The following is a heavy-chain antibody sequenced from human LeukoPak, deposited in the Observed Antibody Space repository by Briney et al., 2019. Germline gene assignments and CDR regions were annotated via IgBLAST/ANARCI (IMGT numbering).Heavy chain of an antibody. V-gene: IGHV6-1*01. D-gene: IGHD6-13*01. J-gene: IGHJ3*02. CDR3: AREGLMQLVPWGDFDI. Sequence: SQTLSLTCAISGDSVSINSAAWNWIRQSPSRGLEWLGRTYYRSKWYNDYAVSVKSRITINPDTSKNQFSLQLNSVTPEDTAVYYCAREGLMQLVPWGDFDIWGQGTMVTVSS. CDR2: TYYRSKWYN. CDR1: GDSVSINSAA.